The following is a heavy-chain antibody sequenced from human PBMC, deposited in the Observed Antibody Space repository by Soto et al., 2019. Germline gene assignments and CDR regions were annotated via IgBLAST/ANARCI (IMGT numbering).Heavy chain of an antibody. CDR1: GFTFSDYY. Sequence: QVQLVESGGGLVKPGGSLRLSCAASGFTFSDYYMSWIRQAPGKGLEWVSYISSSSSYTNYADSVKGRFTISRDNAKNSLYLQMNSLRAEDTAVYYCARDADFLTGSDAFDIWGQGTMVTVSS. D-gene: IGHD3-9*01. J-gene: IGHJ3*02. CDR3: ARDADFLTGSDAFDI. V-gene: IGHV3-11*05. CDR2: ISSSSSYT.